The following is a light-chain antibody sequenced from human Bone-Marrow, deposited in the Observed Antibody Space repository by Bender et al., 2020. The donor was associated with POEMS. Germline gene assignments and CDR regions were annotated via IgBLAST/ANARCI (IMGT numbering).Light chain of an antibody. Sequence: SELTQDPAVSVALGQTVRITCQGDSLRNYYASWYQQFPGTAPTLLIYSDNQRPSGVPDRFYAFKSGTSASLAIRGLQSEDVADYYCAAWDAGLSGGVFGGGTKLTVL. CDR3: AAWDAGLSGGV. J-gene: IGLJ3*02. V-gene: IGLV1-44*01. CDR2: SDN. CDR1: SLRNYY.